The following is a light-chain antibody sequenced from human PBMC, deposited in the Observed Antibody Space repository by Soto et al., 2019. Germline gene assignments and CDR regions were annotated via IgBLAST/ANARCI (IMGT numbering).Light chain of an antibody. J-gene: IGKJ1*01. Sequence: DIVLTQSPATLSLSPGERASLTCRASQSVSNFLAWYQHKPGQAPRLLIYDASVRATGVPARFSGSGSGTDFSLTISSLEPEDFAIYYCQQRSIWPPWTFGQGTKVDIK. V-gene: IGKV3-11*01. CDR3: QQRSIWPPWT. CDR2: DAS. CDR1: QSVSNF.